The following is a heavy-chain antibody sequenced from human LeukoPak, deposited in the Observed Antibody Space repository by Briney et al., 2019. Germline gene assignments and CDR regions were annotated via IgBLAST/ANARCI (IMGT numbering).Heavy chain of an antibody. Sequence: QPGRSLRLSCAASGFTFRTYWMSWVRQAPGKGPEWVANIKQDGSERYFVDSVKGRFTFSRDNAKNSLSLQMNSLRAEDTAVYYCARILITTYYAFDIWGQGTMVVVSS. CDR3: ARILITTYYAFDI. J-gene: IGHJ3*02. V-gene: IGHV3-7*01. D-gene: IGHD4-11*01. CDR1: GFTFRTYW. CDR2: IKQDGSER.